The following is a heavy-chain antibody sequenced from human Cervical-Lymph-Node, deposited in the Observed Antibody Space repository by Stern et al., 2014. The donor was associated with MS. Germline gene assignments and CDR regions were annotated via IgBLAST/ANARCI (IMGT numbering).Heavy chain of an antibody. D-gene: IGHD3-3*01. CDR3: ARVTEFLRFFYPDY. CDR2: ISYSGNT. J-gene: IGHJ4*02. Sequence: QVQLQESGPGLVKPSQTLSLTCAVSGGSVSSGSRHWSWIRQHPGKGLEWIGYISYSGNTYYSPSLQSRLTISMDTSKNQFSLKLRSVTVADTAIYYCARVTEFLRFFYPDYWGQGTLVTVSS. V-gene: IGHV4-31*11. CDR1: GGSVSSGSRH.